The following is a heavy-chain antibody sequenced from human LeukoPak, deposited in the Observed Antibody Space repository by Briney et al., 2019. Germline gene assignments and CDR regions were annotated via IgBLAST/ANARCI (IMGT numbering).Heavy chain of an antibody. CDR2: IYSGGST. CDR3: ARVRAAWGAFDI. V-gene: IGHV3-66*01. Sequence: GGSLRLSCAASEFTVSSNYMSWVRQAPGKGLEWVSLIYSGGSTYYADSVKGRFTISRDNSKNTLYLQMNSLRAEDTAVYYCARVRAAWGAFDIWGQGTMVTVPS. CDR1: EFTVSSNY. J-gene: IGHJ3*02. D-gene: IGHD3-16*01.